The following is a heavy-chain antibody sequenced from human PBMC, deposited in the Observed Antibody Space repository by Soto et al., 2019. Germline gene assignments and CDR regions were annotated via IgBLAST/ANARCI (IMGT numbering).Heavy chain of an antibody. CDR3: ARSQGSSTSLEIYYYYYYGMDV. Sequence: QVQLVQSGADVKQPGSSVKVSCKASGGTFSSYAISWVRQAPGQGLEWMGGIIPISDTTNYAQKFQGRVTITADESTSTAYMELSSLRSEDTAVYYCARSQGSSTSLEIYYYYYYGMDVWGQGTTVTVSS. D-gene: IGHD2-2*01. CDR1: GGTFSSYA. J-gene: IGHJ6*02. V-gene: IGHV1-69*01. CDR2: IIPISDTT.